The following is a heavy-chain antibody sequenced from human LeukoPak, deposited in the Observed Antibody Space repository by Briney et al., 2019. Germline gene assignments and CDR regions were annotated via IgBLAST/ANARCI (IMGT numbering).Heavy chain of an antibody. CDR1: GFTFSSYE. Sequence: GGSLRLSCAASGFTFSSYEMNWVRQAPGKGLEWVSYISSSGSTIYCADSVKGRFTISRDNAKNSLYLQMNSLRAEDTAVYYCAREARPGGVGVGWGQGTMVTVSS. J-gene: IGHJ3*01. CDR2: ISSSGSTI. D-gene: IGHD3-3*01. CDR3: AREARPGGVGVG. V-gene: IGHV3-48*03.